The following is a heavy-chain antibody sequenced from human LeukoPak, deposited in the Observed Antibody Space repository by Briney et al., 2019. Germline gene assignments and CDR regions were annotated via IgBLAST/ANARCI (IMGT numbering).Heavy chain of an antibody. CDR2: VYTSGST. CDR3: ARCLGGRCDYFDY. D-gene: IGHD3-16*01. CDR1: GASISSYY. Sequence: PSETLSLTCPVSGASISSYYWSWIRQPAGKGLEWIGRVYTSGSTNYNPSLKSRFTISVDTSKNQFSLRLSSVTASDTAVYYCARCLGGRCDYFDYWGQGALVTVSS. V-gene: IGHV4-4*07. J-gene: IGHJ4*02.